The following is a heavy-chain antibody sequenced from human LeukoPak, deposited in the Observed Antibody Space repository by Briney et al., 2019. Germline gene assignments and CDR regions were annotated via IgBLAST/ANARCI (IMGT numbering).Heavy chain of an antibody. CDR3: ARDEGSWNYEY. D-gene: IGHD1-7*01. J-gene: IGHJ4*02. CDR1: GFTFSQYE. Sequence: GGFLRLSCAGSGFTFSQYEMNWVRQAPGKGLEWISYISTSSTTIYYADSVKGRFTISRDDAKNSLYLQMNSLRAEDTAVYYCARDEGSWNYEYWGQGTLVTVSS. V-gene: IGHV3-48*03. CDR2: ISTSSTTI.